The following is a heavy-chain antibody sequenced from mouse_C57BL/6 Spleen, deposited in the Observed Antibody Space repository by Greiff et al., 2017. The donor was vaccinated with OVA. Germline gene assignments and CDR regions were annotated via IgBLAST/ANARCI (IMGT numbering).Heavy chain of an antibody. CDR2: INPGSGGT. J-gene: IGHJ2*01. D-gene: IGHD2-9*01. Sequence: VQLQQSGAELVRPGTSVKVSCKASGYAFTNYLIEWVKQRPGQGLEWIGVINPGSGGTNYNEKFKGKATLTADKSSSTAYMQLSSLTSEDSAVYVCARSYYGYDDYFDDWGQGTTLTVSS. CDR3: ARSYYGYDDYFDD. V-gene: IGHV1-54*01. CDR1: GYAFTNYL.